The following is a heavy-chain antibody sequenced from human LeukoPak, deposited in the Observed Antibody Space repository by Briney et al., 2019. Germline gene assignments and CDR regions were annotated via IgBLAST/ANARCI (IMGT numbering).Heavy chain of an antibody. CDR3: ARDSAEWELLLYYFDY. Sequence: GGSLRLSCAASGFTFSSYGMHWVRQAPGKGLEWVAVIWYDGSNKYYADSVKGRFTISRDNSKNTLCLQMNSLRAEDTAVYYCARDSAEWELLLYYFDYWGQGTLVTVSS. D-gene: IGHD1-26*01. CDR1: GFTFSSYG. CDR2: IWYDGSNK. V-gene: IGHV3-33*01. J-gene: IGHJ4*02.